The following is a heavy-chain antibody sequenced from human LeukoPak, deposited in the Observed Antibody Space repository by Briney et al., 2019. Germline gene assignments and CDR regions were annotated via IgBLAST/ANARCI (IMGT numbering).Heavy chain of an antibody. V-gene: IGHV4-4*07. CDR1: GVSISAYY. Sequence: PSETLSLTCTVSGVSISAYYWSWIRQSAGNGLEWIGRIYPGESIYATENSYYNPSLKSRISLSGDTSKNQLSLKSSSVTAADTAIYYCASDPTTVTSVFDSWGQGILVTVSS. CDR2: IYPGESIYATENS. D-gene: IGHD4-17*01. CDR3: ASDPTTVTSVFDS. J-gene: IGHJ4*02.